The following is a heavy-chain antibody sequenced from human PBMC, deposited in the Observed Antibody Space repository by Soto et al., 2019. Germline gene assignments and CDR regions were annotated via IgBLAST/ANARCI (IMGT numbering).Heavy chain of an antibody. CDR3: TKDLRGYYYGSGSYHYGMDV. V-gene: IGHV3-30*18. CDR1: GFTFSSYA. Sequence: QVQLVESGGGVVQPGRSLRLSCATSGFTFSSYAMHWVRQAPGKGLEWVAVISYEGSNKKYADSVKGRFTMSRDNPNNTLYLQMNSLRAEDTAVYYCTKDLRGYYYGSGSYHYGMDVWGQGTTVTVSS. D-gene: IGHD3-10*01. J-gene: IGHJ6*02. CDR2: ISYEGSNK.